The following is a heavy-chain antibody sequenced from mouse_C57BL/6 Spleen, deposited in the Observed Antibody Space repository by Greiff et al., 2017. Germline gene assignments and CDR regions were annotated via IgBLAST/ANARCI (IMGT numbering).Heavy chain of an antibody. V-gene: IGHV1-81*01. D-gene: IGHD2-5*01. CDR3: ASYYSNTPDGMDY. Sequence: QVQLQQPGAELARPGASVKLSCKASGYTFTSYGISWVKQRTGQGLEWIGEIYPRSGNTYYNEKFKGKATLTAYKSSSTAYMELRSLTSEDSAVYFCASYYSNTPDGMDYWGQGTSVTVSS. J-gene: IGHJ4*01. CDR2: IYPRSGNT. CDR1: GYTFTSYG.